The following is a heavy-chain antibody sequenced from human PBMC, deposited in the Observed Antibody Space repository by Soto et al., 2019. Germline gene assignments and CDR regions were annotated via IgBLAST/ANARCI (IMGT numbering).Heavy chain of an antibody. D-gene: IGHD2-21*02. CDR3: ARGPFVVVTAIVPLSWSFVL. J-gene: IGHJ2*01. Sequence: EVQLVESGGGLVQPGGSLRLSCAASGFTFSSYWMSWVRQAPGKGLEWVANIKQDGSEKYYVDSVKGRFTISRDNAKNPLYLQINGLRAGDRAVFLFARGPFVVVTAIVPLSWSFVLGGRAPLFPVP. CDR1: GFTFSSYW. V-gene: IGHV3-7*04. CDR2: IKQDGSEK.